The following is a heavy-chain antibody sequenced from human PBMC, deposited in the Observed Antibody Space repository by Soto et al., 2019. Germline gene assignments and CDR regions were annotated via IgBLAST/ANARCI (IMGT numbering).Heavy chain of an antibody. D-gene: IGHD6-13*01. J-gene: IGHJ4*02. Sequence: EVQLVESGGGLVKPGGSLRLSCAASGFTFSNAWMNWVRQAPGKGLEWVGRIKSKTDGGTTDYAAPVKGRFTISRDDSKNTLYLQMNSLKTGDTAVYYCTTLRPLAAALDYWGQGTLVTVSS. CDR2: IKSKTDGGTT. V-gene: IGHV3-15*07. CDR1: GFTFSNAW. CDR3: TTLRPLAAALDY.